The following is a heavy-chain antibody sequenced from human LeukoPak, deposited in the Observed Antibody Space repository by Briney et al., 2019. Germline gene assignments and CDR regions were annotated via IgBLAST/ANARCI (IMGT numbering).Heavy chain of an antibody. Sequence: ASVKVSCQASGYTFTSYDFNWVRQATGQRPEWMGWMSPNSGDTGYAQKFQDRVTMTRNTSISTAYMELSSLRSDDTAVYYCARGPPNWGYDYWGPGTLVTVSS. J-gene: IGHJ4*02. V-gene: IGHV1-8*01. CDR3: ARGPPNWGYDY. CDR2: MSPNSGDT. CDR1: GYTFTSYD. D-gene: IGHD7-27*01.